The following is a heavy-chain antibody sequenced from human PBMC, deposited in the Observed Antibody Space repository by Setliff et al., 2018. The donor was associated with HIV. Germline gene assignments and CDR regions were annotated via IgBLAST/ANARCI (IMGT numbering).Heavy chain of an antibody. CDR2: INAGNGNT. J-gene: IGHJ6*02. D-gene: IGHD3-16*01. Sequence: ASVKVSCKASGYTFTTYAMHWVRQAPGQRLEWMGWINAGNGNTKYSQKFQGRVTITRDTSASTAYMERSSLRSGDTAVYYCARNGGHYAGGALYYYYGMDVWGQGTTVTVSS. CDR1: GYTFTTYA. CDR3: ARNGGHYAGGALYYYYGMDV. V-gene: IGHV1-3*01.